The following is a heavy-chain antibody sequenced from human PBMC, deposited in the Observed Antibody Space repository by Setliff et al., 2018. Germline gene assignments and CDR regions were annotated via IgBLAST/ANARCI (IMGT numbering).Heavy chain of an antibody. J-gene: IGHJ4*02. D-gene: IGHD6-19*01. CDR1: GYNFANYW. CDR2: IYPGDSDT. V-gene: IGHV5-51*01. Sequence: PGESLKISCRASGYNFANYWIGWVRQMPGKGLEWMGIIYPGDSDTRCSPSFQGQVTISADKSISTAYLQWSSLKASDTAMYYCARRVSVTGKEFDSWGQGALVTVSS. CDR3: ARRVSVTGKEFDS.